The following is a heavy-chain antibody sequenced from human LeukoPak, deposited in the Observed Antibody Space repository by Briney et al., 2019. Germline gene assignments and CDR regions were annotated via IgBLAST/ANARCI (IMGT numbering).Heavy chain of an antibody. CDR3: ATGLWFGKYLDV. CDR1: GGTFSSYA. V-gene: IGHV1-69*06. D-gene: IGHD3-10*01. J-gene: IGHJ6*04. Sequence: SVKVSCKASGGTFSSYAISWVRQAPGQGLEWMGGIIPIFGTANYAQKFQGRVTMTEDTSTDTAYMELSSLRSEDTAVYYCATGLWFGKYLDVWGKGTTVTISS. CDR2: IIPIFGTA.